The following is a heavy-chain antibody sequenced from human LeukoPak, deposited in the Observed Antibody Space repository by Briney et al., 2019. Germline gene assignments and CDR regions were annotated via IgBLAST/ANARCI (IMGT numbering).Heavy chain of an antibody. D-gene: IGHD3-22*01. J-gene: IGHJ4*02. Sequence: SQTLSLTCAISGDSVSSNSAAWNWIRQSPSRGLEWLGRTYYRSKWYNDYAVSVKSRITINPDTSKNQFSLQLNSVTPEDTAVYYCARLCLWGPCAHSSGYLWASENDYWGQGTLVTVSS. CDR1: GDSVSSNSAA. CDR3: ARLCLWGPCAHSSGYLWASENDY. CDR2: TYYRSKWYN. V-gene: IGHV6-1*01.